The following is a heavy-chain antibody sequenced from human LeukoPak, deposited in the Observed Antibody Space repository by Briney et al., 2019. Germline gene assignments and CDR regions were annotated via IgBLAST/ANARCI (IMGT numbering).Heavy chain of an antibody. Sequence: GASVKVSCKASGYTFTSYAMHWVRQAPGQRLEWMGWINAGNDNTKYSQKFQGRVTITRDTSASTAYMELSSLRSEDTAVYYCARGYCSSTSCYRGYNFDYWGQGTVVTVSS. J-gene: IGHJ4*02. CDR3: ARGYCSSTSCYRGYNFDY. CDR2: INAGNDNT. D-gene: IGHD2-2*02. V-gene: IGHV1-3*01. CDR1: GYTFTSYA.